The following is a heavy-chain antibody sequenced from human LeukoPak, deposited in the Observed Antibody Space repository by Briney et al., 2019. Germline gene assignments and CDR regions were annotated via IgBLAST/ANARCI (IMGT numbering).Heavy chain of an antibody. Sequence: WSLRLSCAASGFTFSNYWMHWVRQVPGQGLVWVSRINPGGSSTTYADSVKGRFTISRDNAKNTLYLQMNSLRAEDTAVYYCARSNQADDYWGQGTLVTVSS. D-gene: IGHD4-11*01. CDR3: ARSNQADDY. CDR2: INPGGSST. CDR1: GFTFSNYW. V-gene: IGHV3-74*01. J-gene: IGHJ4*02.